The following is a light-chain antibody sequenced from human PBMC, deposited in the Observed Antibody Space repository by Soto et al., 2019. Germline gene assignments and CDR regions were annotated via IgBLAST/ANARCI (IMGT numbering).Light chain of an antibody. J-gene: IGLJ2*01. CDR3: QSYYSSLSGSV. Sequence: QLVLTQPPSVSGAPGQRVTISCTGSSSNIGAGYVVHWYQQLPGTAPKLLIYGNSNRPSGVPDRFSGSKSGTSASLAITGLQAEDEADYYCQSYYSSLSGSVFGGGTKLTVL. V-gene: IGLV1-40*01. CDR2: GNS. CDR1: SSNIGAGYV.